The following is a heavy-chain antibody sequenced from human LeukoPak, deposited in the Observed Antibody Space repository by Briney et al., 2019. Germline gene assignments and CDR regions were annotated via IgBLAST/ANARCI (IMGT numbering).Heavy chain of an antibody. Sequence: SETLSFTCTVSADSISSSSPYWGWIRQPPGKGPEWIGSLYYSLYYSGSTYYNPSLKSRVTISVDTSKNQFSLRLNSVTAADTAVYYCASVVGPTLPFDIWGQGTMVTVSS. D-gene: IGHD1-26*01. CDR2: LYYSLYYSGST. J-gene: IGHJ3*02. CDR3: ASVVGPTLPFDI. CDR1: ADSISSSSPY. V-gene: IGHV4-39*01.